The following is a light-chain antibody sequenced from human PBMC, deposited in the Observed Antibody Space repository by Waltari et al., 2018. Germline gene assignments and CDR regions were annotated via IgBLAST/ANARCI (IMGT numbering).Light chain of an antibody. CDR1: QSVDMY. J-gene: IGKJ4*01. Sequence: EIVLTQSPATLSLSPGERATLSCRASQSVDMYLAWYQQRPGQAPRLLIYATSNTANAIPARLSGSRSETVFILTTSSLEPEDFAVYYGQQRRNWPLTFSGGTKVEIK. CDR3: QQRRNWPLT. CDR2: ATS. V-gene: IGKV3-11*01.